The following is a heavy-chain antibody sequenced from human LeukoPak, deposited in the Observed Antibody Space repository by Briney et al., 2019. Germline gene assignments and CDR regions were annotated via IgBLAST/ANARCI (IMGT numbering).Heavy chain of an antibody. D-gene: IGHD5-18*01. CDR1: GFPFSSYA. Sequence: GGSLRLSCAAPGFPFSSYAMHWVRQAPGKGLEWVAVMSFDGRNKYYADSVKGRFTISRDNFKNTLDLQMNSLRAEDTALYYCAREYIQYSYGYGGAVYWGQGTLVTVSS. CDR2: MSFDGRNK. J-gene: IGHJ4*02. CDR3: AREYIQYSYGYGGAVY. V-gene: IGHV3-30*04.